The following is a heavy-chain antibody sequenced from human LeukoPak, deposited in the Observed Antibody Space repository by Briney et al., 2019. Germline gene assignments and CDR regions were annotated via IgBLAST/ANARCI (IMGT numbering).Heavy chain of an antibody. V-gene: IGHV4-61*02. CDR1: GGSISRGSYY. D-gene: IGHD6-19*01. CDR2: IYTSGST. Sequence: NPSETLSLTCTVSGGSISRGSYYWSWIRQPAGKGLEWIGRIYTSGSTNYTTSLKSRVTISVDTSKNQFSLKLSSVTAADTAVYYCARDRKQWLTSDAFDIWGQGTMVTVSS. CDR3: ARDRKQWLTSDAFDI. J-gene: IGHJ3*02.